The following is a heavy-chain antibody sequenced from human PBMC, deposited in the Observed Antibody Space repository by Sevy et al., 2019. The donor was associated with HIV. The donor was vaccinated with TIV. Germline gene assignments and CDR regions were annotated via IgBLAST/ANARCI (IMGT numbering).Heavy chain of an antibody. CDR2: INHSGST. J-gene: IGHJ6*02. CDR3: ARGKAVVRGVIMYYYYGMDV. D-gene: IGHD3-10*01. CDR1: GGSFSGYY. V-gene: IGHV4-34*01. Sequence: SETLSLTCAVYGGSFSGYYWSWIRQPPGKGLEWIGEINHSGSTNYNPSLKSRVTISVDTSKNQFSLKLSSVTAAVTAVYYCARGKAVVRGVIMYYYYGMDVWGQGTTVTVSS.